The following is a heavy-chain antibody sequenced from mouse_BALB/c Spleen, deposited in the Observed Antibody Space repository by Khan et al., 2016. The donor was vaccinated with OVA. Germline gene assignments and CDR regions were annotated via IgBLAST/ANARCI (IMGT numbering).Heavy chain of an antibody. CDR1: GYTFTNYV. CDR2: INPDNAGT. V-gene: IGHV1S136*01. J-gene: IGHJ3*01. CDR3: AREASSWDFSFPY. Sequence: VRLQQSGPELVEPGASVKMSCKASGYTFTNYVIHWVKQKPGQGLEWIGYINPDNAGTRYNEKFKVKATLTSAISSTSAYMELLSLTSADPAVYCCAREASSWDFSFPYWGQGTLVTVSA. D-gene: IGHD4-1*01.